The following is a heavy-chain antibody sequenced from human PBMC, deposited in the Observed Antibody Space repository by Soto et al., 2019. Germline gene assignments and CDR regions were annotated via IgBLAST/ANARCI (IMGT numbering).Heavy chain of an antibody. CDR3: ARGPTYYDFWSGYSHYYYGMDV. Sequence: QVQLQQWGAGLLKPSETLSLTCAVYGGSFSGYYWSWIRQPPGKGLVWIGEINHSGSTNYNPSLKSRVTISVDTSKTQFSLKLSSVTAADTAVYYCARGPTYYDFWSGYSHYYYGMDVWGQGTTVTVSS. J-gene: IGHJ6*02. CDR1: GGSFSGYY. CDR2: INHSGST. V-gene: IGHV4-34*01. D-gene: IGHD3-3*01.